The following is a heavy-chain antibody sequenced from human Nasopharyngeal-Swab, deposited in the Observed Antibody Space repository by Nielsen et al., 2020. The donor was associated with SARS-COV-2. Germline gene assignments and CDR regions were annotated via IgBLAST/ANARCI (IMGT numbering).Heavy chain of an antibody. D-gene: IGHD5-12*01. CDR3: ASQRGGRGYDR. Sequence: WIRQPPGKGQEWVAYISSTSSHTNYADSVKGRFTISRDNAKNSPYLQMDSVRAEDTAVYDCASQRGGRGYDRWGQGTLVTVSS. V-gene: IGHV3-11*03. CDR2: ISSTSSHT. J-gene: IGHJ4*02.